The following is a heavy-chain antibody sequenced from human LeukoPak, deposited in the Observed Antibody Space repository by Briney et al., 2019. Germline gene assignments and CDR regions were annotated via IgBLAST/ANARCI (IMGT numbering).Heavy chain of an antibody. V-gene: IGHV3-9*03. CDR3: AKSFGSSWYYPYFDY. CDR1: GFTFHDYA. Sequence: GGSLRLSCPASGFTFHDYAMHWVRQAPGKGLEWVSGISWNSGSLGYADSVKGRFTISRDNAKNSLYLQMNSLRAEDMALYYCAKSFGSSWYYPYFDYWGQGTLVTVSS. J-gene: IGHJ4*02. CDR2: ISWNSGSL. D-gene: IGHD6-13*01.